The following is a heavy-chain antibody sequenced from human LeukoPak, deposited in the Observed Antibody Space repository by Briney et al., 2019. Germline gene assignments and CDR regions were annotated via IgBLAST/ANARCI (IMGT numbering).Heavy chain of an antibody. J-gene: IGHJ4*02. Sequence: GESLKISCKASGYSFTTYWIGWVRQMPGKGLEWMGIIYPDDSDTQYSPSFQGQVTISADKSISTAYLQWSSLKASDTAMYFCARDGGEGSSSYFDYWGQGTLVTVSS. CDR1: GYSFTTYW. D-gene: IGHD6-6*01. CDR2: IYPDDSDT. V-gene: IGHV5-51*01. CDR3: ARDGGEGSSSYFDY.